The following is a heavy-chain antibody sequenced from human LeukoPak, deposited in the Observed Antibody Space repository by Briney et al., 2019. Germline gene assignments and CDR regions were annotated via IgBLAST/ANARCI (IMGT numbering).Heavy chain of an antibody. V-gene: IGHV3-9*01. J-gene: IGHJ2*01. CDR3: AKDIAVAGMTFWYFDL. Sequence: LSLTCTVSAGSISSYYWSWVRQAPGKGLEWVSHISWNSGTIDYADSVKGRFTISRDNAKNSLYLQMNSLRAEDTALYYCAKDIAVAGMTFWYFDLWGRGTLVTVSS. CDR1: AGSISSYY. D-gene: IGHD6-19*01. CDR2: ISWNSGTI.